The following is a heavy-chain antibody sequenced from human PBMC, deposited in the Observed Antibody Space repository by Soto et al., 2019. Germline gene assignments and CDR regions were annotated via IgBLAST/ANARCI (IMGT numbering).Heavy chain of an antibody. D-gene: IGHD5-12*01. Sequence: VQLVESGGGLVQPGRSLRLSCAASGFTFDDYAMHWVRQAPGKGLEWVSGISWSSGSIEYGDSVRGGFTISRDNAKXXXXXXXXXLRPEDTALYFCAKSHIVATLSPANFDYWGQGILVTVSS. CDR3: AKSHIVATLSPANFDY. V-gene: IGHV3-9*01. CDR2: ISWSSGSI. CDR1: GFTFDDYA. J-gene: IGHJ4*02.